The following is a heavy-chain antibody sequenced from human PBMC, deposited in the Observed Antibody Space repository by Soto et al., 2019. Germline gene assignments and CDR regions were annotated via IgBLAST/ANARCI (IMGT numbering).Heavy chain of an antibody. D-gene: IGHD5-18*01. Sequence: PGESLKISCKGFGYSFSSYWIGWVRQMPGKGLEWMGIIYPGDSDTRYSPSFQGQVTISADKSISTAYLQWSSLKASDTAMYYCARRGYSYGVVYYYYGMDVWGQGTTVTVSS. CDR1: GYSFSSYW. J-gene: IGHJ6*02. CDR2: IYPGDSDT. V-gene: IGHV5-51*01. CDR3: ARRGYSYGVVYYYYGMDV.